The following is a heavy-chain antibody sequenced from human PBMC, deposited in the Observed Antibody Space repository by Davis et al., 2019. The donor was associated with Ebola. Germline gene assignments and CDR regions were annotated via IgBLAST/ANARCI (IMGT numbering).Heavy chain of an antibody. CDR3: ARGHNYAHEY. CDR2: VILKSGAT. D-gene: IGHD4-11*01. Sequence: ASVKVSCKASGYTFTVYYMHWMRQAPGQGLEWLGRVILKSGATNYAQKFQGRVTMTRDTSISTVYMELSSLRYDDTADYYCARGHNYAHEYWGQGTLVTVSS. CDR1: GYTFTVYY. V-gene: IGHV1-2*06. J-gene: IGHJ4*02.